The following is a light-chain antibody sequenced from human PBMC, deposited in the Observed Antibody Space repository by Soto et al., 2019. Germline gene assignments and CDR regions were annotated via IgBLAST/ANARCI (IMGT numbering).Light chain of an antibody. CDR2: LNSDGSH. CDR3: QTWGSGIVV. Sequence: HPVLTQSPSASASLGASVKLTCTLSSGHSNYAIAWHQQQSEKGPRYLMKLNSDGSHSKGDGIPDRFSGSSSGAERYLTISSLQSEDEADYYCQTWGSGIVVFGGGTMLTVL. V-gene: IGLV4-69*01. CDR1: SGHSNYA. J-gene: IGLJ2*01.